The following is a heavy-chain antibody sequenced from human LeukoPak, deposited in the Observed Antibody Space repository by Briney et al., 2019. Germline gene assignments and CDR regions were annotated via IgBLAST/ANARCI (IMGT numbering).Heavy chain of an antibody. J-gene: IGHJ6*03. Sequence: PSETLSLTCTVSGGSISSYYWSWIRQPAGKGLEWIGRIYTSGSTNYNPSLKSRVTMSVDTSKNQFSLKLTSVTAADTAVYYCARDVHQLGYYFHYVDVWGKGTTVTVSS. D-gene: IGHD6-13*01. CDR3: ARDVHQLGYYFHYVDV. CDR1: GGSISSYY. CDR2: IYTSGST. V-gene: IGHV4-4*07.